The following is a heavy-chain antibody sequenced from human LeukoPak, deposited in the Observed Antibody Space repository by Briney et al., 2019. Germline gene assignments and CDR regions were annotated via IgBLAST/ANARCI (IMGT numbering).Heavy chain of an antibody. CDR3: ARAPNVLRYFEPAVY. CDR2: INPNSGGT. CDR1: GYTLTGYY. V-gene: IGHV1-2*02. J-gene: IGHJ4*02. Sequence: GASVKVSCKASGYTLTGYYTDGVAQAPGQGLEWMGWINPNSGGTNYAQKFQGRVTMTRDTSISTAYMELSKLRSDDTAVYYCARAPNVLRYFEPAVYWGQGTLVTVSS. D-gene: IGHD3-9*01.